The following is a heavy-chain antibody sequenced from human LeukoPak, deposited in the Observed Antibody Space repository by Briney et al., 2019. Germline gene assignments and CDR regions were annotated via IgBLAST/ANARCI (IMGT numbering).Heavy chain of an antibody. D-gene: IGHD2-15*01. J-gene: IGHJ6*02. CDR2: IYYSGST. CDR1: GVSVSSGSYY. CDR3: ARGGPIVVVVAAKYYYYGMDV. Sequence: SETLSLTCTVSGVSVSSGSYYWSWIRQPPGKGLEWIGYIYYSGSTNYNPSLKSRVTISVDTSKNQFSLKLSSVTAADTAVYYCARGGPIVVVVAAKYYYYGMDVWGQGTTVTVSS. V-gene: IGHV4-61*01.